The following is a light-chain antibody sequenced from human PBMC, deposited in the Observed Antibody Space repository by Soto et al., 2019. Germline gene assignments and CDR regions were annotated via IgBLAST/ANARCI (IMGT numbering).Light chain of an antibody. J-gene: IGKJ1*01. CDR3: QQYNNWPRT. CDR1: QSISSN. V-gene: IGKV3-15*01. Sequence: EIVMTQSPATLSVSPGERATLSCRASQSISSNLAWYQQKPGQAPRLLMFSSSSRANDIPARFSGSGSGTEFTLTISSLQSEDFAVYYCQQYNNWPRTFGQGTRWIS. CDR2: SSS.